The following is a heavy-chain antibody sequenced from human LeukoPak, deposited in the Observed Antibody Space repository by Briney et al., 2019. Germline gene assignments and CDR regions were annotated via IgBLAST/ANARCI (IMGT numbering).Heavy chain of an antibody. CDR3: ARDLSGWHNWFDP. Sequence: WETLSLTCTVSGGSISSYYWSWIRQPPGKGLEWIGYIYYSGSTNYNPSLKSRVTISVDTSKNQFSLKLSSVTAADTAVYYCARDLSGWHNWFDPWGQGTLVTVSS. D-gene: IGHD6-19*01. V-gene: IGHV4-59*01. J-gene: IGHJ5*02. CDR2: IYYSGST. CDR1: GGSISSYY.